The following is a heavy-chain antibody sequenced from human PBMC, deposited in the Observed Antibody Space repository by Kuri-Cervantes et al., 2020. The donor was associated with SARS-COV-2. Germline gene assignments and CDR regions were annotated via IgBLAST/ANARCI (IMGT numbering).Heavy chain of an antibody. D-gene: IGHD2-2*01. CDR2: ISSDGRSA. J-gene: IGHJ2*01. Sequence: GSLILSCAASGFIFSSYWMHWVRQAPGKGLVWVSRISSDGRSASYADSVKGRFTISRDNAKNTLYLQMNSLRAEDTAVYYCVRGLPIVVVPAANWYFDLWGRATLVTVSS. CDR1: GFIFSSYW. CDR3: VRGLPIVVVPAANWYFDL. V-gene: IGHV3-74*01.